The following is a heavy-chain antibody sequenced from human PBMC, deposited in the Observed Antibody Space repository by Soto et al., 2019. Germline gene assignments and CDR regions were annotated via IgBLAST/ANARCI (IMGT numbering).Heavy chain of an antibody. CDR1: GFTFSNYW. CDR3: ARAGTYDAGRKNYY. V-gene: IGHV3-7*04. D-gene: IGHD3-10*01. CDR2: LNQDGGEK. J-gene: IGHJ4*02. Sequence: EVQVVESGGGLVQPGGSLRLSCAASGFTFSNYWMSWVRQSPGKGLEWVADLNQDGGEKHYLDSVKGRVTISIDNAKNSLHLQMDSLRVEDTAIYYCARAGTYDAGRKNYYWGQGTLGTVSS.